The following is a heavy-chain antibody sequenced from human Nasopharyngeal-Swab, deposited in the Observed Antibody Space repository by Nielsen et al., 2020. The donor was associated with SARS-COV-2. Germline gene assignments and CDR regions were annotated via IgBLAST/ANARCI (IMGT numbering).Heavy chain of an antibody. CDR1: GFTFSDYY. V-gene: IGHV3-11*04. J-gene: IGHJ6*02. CDR2: ISSSGSTI. Sequence: GESLKISCAASGFTFSDYYMSWIRQAPGKGLEWVSYISSSGSTIYYADSVKGRFTISRDNAKNSLYLQMNSLRAEDTAVYYCARTNSPYYYYGMDVCGQGTTVTVSS. D-gene: IGHD1-1*01. CDR3: ARTNSPYYYYGMDV.